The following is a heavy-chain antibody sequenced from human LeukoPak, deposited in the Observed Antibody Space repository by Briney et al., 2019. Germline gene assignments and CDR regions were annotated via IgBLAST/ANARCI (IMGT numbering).Heavy chain of an antibody. D-gene: IGHD2-2*01. V-gene: IGHV4-59*01. CDR1: GGSISSNY. CDR3: AREQGYCSTTTCQYSWFDP. CDR2: IYDSGTT. Sequence: SETLSLTCTVSGGSISSNYWSWIRQPPGKGLEWIGYIYDSGTTNYNPSLKSRATISRDTSKNQFSLKLSSVTAADTAVYFCAREQGYCSTTTCQYSWFDPWGQGTLVTVSS. J-gene: IGHJ5*02.